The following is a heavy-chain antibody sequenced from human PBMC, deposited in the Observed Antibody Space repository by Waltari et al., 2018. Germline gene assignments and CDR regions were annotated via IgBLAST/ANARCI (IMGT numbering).Heavy chain of an antibody. V-gene: IGHV4-59*01. D-gene: IGHD5-12*01. Sequence: QVQLQESGPGLVKPSETLSLTCTVSGGSISSYYWSWIRQPPGKGLEWIGYIYYSGSTNYNPSLKSRVIISVDTSKNQFSLKLSSVTAADTAVYYCARGVEMATNYYYYYGMDVWGQGTTVTVSS. CDR2: IYYSGST. CDR3: ARGVEMATNYYYYYGMDV. CDR1: GGSISSYY. J-gene: IGHJ6*02.